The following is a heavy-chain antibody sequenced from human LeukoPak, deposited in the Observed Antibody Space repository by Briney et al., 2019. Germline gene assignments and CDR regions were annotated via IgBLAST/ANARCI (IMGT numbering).Heavy chain of an antibody. J-gene: IGHJ6*02. CDR2: IIPILGIA. Sequence: SVKVSCKASGGTFSSYAISWVRQAPGQGLEWMGRIIPILGIANYAQKFQGRVTITADKSTSTAYMELSSLRSEDTAVYYCARIDGYNYYYYYGMDVWGQGTTVTVSS. D-gene: IGHD5-24*01. CDR3: ARIDGYNYYYYYGMDV. V-gene: IGHV1-69*04. CDR1: GGTFSSYA.